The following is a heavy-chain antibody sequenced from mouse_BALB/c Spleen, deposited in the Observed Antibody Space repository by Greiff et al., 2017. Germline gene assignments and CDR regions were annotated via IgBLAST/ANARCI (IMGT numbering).Heavy chain of an antibody. Sequence: EVKLQESGPGLVKPSQSLSLTCTVTGYSITSDYAWNWIRQFPGNKLEWMGYISYSGSTSYNPSLKSRISITRDTSKNQFFLQLNSVTTEDTATYYCANHYGSSYDGFAYWGQGTLVTVSA. CDR3: ANHYGSSYDGFAY. CDR2: ISYSGST. J-gene: IGHJ3*01. D-gene: IGHD1-1*01. V-gene: IGHV3-2*02. CDR1: GYSITSDYA.